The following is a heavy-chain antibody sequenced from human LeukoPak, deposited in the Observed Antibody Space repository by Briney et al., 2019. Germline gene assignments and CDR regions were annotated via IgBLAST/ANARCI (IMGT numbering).Heavy chain of an antibody. D-gene: IGHD3-22*01. CDR1: GYTFTSYA. CDR2: ISAGNGNT. J-gene: IGHJ4*02. CDR3: ARGRYYYDSSGPDY. Sequence: GVSVKVSCKASGYTFTSYAMHWVRQAPGQRLEWMGWISAGNGNTKYSQKFQGRVTITRDTSASTAYMELSSLRSEDTAVYYCARGRYYYDSSGPDYWGQGTLVTVSS. V-gene: IGHV1-3*01.